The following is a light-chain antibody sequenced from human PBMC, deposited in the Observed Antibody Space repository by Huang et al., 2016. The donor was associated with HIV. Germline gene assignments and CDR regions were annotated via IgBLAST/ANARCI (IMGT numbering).Light chain of an antibody. CDR1: QRINRD. CDR2: GAA. CDR3: QQYNNWPPIT. J-gene: IGKJ5*01. Sequence: EIVLTQSPATLSVSPGDRATLSCWASQRINRDLAWYQQKPGQAPRLLLHGAATRAAGIPARFSGSGSGTDFTLTISSLQSEDFAVYYCQQYNNWPPITFGQGTRLEI. V-gene: IGKV3-15*01.